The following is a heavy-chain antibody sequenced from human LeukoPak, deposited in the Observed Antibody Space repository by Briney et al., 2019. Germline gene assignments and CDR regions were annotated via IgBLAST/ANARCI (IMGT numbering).Heavy chain of an antibody. Sequence: ASVKVSCKASGYTFTGYYMHWVRQAPGQGLEWMGWINPNSGGTNYAQKFQGRVTMTRDTSISTAYMELSRLRSDDTAVYYCTRVNCGDDMGEFDYWGQGTLVTVSS. CDR1: GYTFTGYY. V-gene: IGHV1-2*02. J-gene: IGHJ4*02. CDR2: INPNSGGT. D-gene: IGHD3-16*01. CDR3: TRVNCGDDMGEFDY.